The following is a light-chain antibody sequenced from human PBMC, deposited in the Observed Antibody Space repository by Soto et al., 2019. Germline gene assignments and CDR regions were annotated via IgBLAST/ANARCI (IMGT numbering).Light chain of an antibody. J-gene: IGLJ2*01. CDR1: SSNIGAGYD. CDR2: SNN. CDR3: QSYDSSLSGVV. Sequence: QSVLTQPPSVSGAPGQRVTISCTGSSSNIGAGYDVHWYQRLPGTAPKVLIYSNNNRPSGVPDRFSGSKSGTSAFLAITGLQAEDEADYYCQSYDSSLSGVVFGGGTKLTVL. V-gene: IGLV1-40*01.